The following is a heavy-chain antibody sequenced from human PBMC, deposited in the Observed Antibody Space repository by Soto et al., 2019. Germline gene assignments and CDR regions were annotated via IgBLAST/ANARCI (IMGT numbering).Heavy chain of an antibody. CDR3: ARRGGDAFWSAYYPDY. CDR2: INPGDSDT. CDR1: GYTFTRYW. D-gene: IGHD3-3*01. V-gene: IGHV5-51*01. Sequence: PGESLKISCEGSGYTFTRYWIVWVRQMPGKGLEYMGTINPGDSDTRYSPSFQGQVTISADKSISTAYLQWSGLKASDTAMYYCARRGGDAFWSAYYPDYSGPGTQVSVSS. J-gene: IGHJ4*02.